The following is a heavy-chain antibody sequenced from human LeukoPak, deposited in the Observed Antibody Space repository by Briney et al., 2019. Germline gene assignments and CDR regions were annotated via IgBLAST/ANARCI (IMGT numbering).Heavy chain of an antibody. J-gene: IGHJ3*02. Sequence: PGGSLRLACATSGFTFSNYAMHWVRQAPGKGLEWVAIITYDGGNKYYADSVKGRFTISRDNSKNTLYLQMSSLRADDTAVYYCARRYSGYDSAFDIWGQAAIVTVCS. V-gene: IGHV3-30-3*01. CDR3: ARRYSGYDSAFDI. D-gene: IGHD5-12*01. CDR1: GFTFSNYA. CDR2: ITYDGGNK.